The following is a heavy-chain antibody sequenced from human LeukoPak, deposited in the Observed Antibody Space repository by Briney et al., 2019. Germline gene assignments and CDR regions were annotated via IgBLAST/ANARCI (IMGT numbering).Heavy chain of an antibody. V-gene: IGHV3-23*01. CDR3: AKDYSGWPLSSPFDY. J-gene: IGHJ4*02. Sequence: SGGSLRLSRAASGFTFSSYGMSWVRQAPGKGLEWVSGISGSGGSTYYADSVKGRFTISRDNSKNTLYLQMNSLRAEDTAIYYCAKDYSGWPLSSPFDYWGQGTLVTVSS. CDR2: ISGSGGST. CDR1: GFTFSSYG. D-gene: IGHD6-25*01.